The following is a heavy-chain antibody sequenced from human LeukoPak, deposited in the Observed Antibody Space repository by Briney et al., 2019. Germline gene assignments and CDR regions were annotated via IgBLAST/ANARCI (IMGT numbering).Heavy chain of an antibody. J-gene: IGHJ4*01. CDR2: ITSRPYGGRT. CDR3: TRTYCGGDCYFDY. D-gene: IGHD2-21*02. V-gene: IGHV3-49*04. Sequence: GGSLRLSCTTSGFTFPDFGVSWVRHAPGKGLEWVGLITSRPYGGRTRYAASGTGRFTISRDDSKRVAYLHMNSLETEDTAVYYCTRTYCGGDCYFDYWGQGILVTVSA. CDR1: GFTFPDFG.